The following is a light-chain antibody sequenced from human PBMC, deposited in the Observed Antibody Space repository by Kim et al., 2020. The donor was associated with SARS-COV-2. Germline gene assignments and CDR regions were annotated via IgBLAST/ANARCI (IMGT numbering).Light chain of an antibody. CDR3: SSYTSSTFYV. CDR2: DVS. Sequence: GQSITNSCTETSRNVGTYNHVSWYQQHPGKAPKLIIYDVSKRPLGVSHRFSGSKSSSTASLTISGLQAEDEADYYCSSYTSSTFYVFGTGTKVTVL. V-gene: IGLV2-14*03. CDR1: SRNVGTYNH. J-gene: IGLJ1*01.